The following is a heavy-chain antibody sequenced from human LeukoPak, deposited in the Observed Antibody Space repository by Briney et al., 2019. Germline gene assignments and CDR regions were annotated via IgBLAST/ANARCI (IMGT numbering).Heavy chain of an antibody. CDR2: ISYDGSNK. D-gene: IGHD1-26*01. V-gene: IGHV3-30-3*01. J-gene: IGHJ4*02. CDR3: ARDVSGSPWVPFDY. CDR1: GFTFSSYA. Sequence: GRSLRLSCAASGFTFSSYAMHWVRQAPGKGLEWVAVISYDGSNKYYADSVKGRFTISRDNSKNTLYLQMNSLRAEDTAVYYCARDVSGSPWVPFDYWGQGTLVTVSS.